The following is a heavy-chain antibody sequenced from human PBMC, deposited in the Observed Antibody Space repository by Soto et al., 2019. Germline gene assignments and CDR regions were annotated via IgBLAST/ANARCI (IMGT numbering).Heavy chain of an antibody. CDR2: ISDGGGTT. D-gene: IGHD3-22*01. Sequence: EVQLLESGGGLVQPGGSLRLSCAASEFTFSNYAMSWVRQAPGKGLEWVSAISDGGGTTYYADSVKGRFTISRDNSKSTLCLQMNSLRAEDTAVYYCAKNPGYYYDSTGYHFDYWGQGTLVTVSS. CDR1: EFTFSNYA. V-gene: IGHV3-23*01. J-gene: IGHJ4*02. CDR3: AKNPGYYYDSTGYHFDY.